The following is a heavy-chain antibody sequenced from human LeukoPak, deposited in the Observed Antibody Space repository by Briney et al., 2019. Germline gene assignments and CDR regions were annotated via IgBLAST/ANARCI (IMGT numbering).Heavy chain of an antibody. D-gene: IGHD5-24*01. CDR2: ISSNGGST. CDR3: ARVGYNYYFGY. Sequence: GGSLRPSCAASGFTFSSYAMHWVRQAPGKGLEYVSAISSNGGSTYYANSVKGRFTISRDNSKNTLYLQMGSLRAEDMAVYYCARVGYNYYFGYWGQGTLVTVSS. V-gene: IGHV3-64*01. CDR1: GFTFSSYA. J-gene: IGHJ4*02.